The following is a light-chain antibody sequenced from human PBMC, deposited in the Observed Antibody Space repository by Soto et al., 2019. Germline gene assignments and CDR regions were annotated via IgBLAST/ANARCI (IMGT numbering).Light chain of an antibody. CDR2: DDT. V-gene: IGLV1-40*01. Sequence: QSALTQPPSVSGAPGQRVIISCTGSSSNIGADYAVHWYQHLPGTAPKLLITDDTSRPSGVPDRFSGSKSGASASLAIAGLQAEDEADYYCSSYTSSSTRVFGTGTKLTVL. CDR3: SSYTSSSTRV. J-gene: IGLJ1*01. CDR1: SSNIGADYA.